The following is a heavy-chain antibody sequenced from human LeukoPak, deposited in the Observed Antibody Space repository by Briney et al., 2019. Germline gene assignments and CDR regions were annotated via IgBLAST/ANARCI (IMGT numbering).Heavy chain of an antibody. Sequence: SETLSLTCTFSGGSISSGDYYWSWIRQPPGKGLEWIAYMYYSGSTYYNPSLKSRVTMSADTSKNQLSLKLSSVTAADTAVYYCARPYYYDSRIDPWGQGILVTVSS. CDR1: GGSISSGDYY. V-gene: IGHV4-30-4*01. D-gene: IGHD3-22*01. CDR3: ARPYYYDSRIDP. J-gene: IGHJ5*02. CDR2: MYYSGST.